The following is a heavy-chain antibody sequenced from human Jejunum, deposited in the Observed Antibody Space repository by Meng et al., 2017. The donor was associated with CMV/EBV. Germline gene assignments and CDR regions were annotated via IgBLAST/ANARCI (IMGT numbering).Heavy chain of an antibody. CDR3: ARTPHYTDISGYYYPYYFDY. V-gene: IGHV4-30-4*08. CDR1: GDDY. D-gene: IGHD3-22*01. Sequence: GDDYWSWIRKTPGKGLEWIGYIFFGGNTYYNPSLNGRVTISEDTSKNQLSLEVTSVTAADTAVYYCARTPHYTDISGYYYPYYFDYWGQGTLVTVSS. J-gene: IGHJ4*02. CDR2: IFFGGNT.